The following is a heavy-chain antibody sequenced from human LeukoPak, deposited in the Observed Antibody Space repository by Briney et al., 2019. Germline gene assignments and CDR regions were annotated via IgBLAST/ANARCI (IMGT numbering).Heavy chain of an antibody. CDR3: ARDHSSGWYSDYFDY. J-gene: IGHJ4*02. V-gene: IGHV3-33*01. CDR2: IWYDGSNK. D-gene: IGHD6-19*01. CDR1: GFTFSSYG. Sequence: GGSLRLSCAASGFTFSSYGMHWVRQTPGKGLEWVAVIWYDGSNKYYADSVKGRFTISRDNSKNTLYLQMDSLRAEDTAVYYCARDHSSGWYSDYFDYWGQGTLVTVSS.